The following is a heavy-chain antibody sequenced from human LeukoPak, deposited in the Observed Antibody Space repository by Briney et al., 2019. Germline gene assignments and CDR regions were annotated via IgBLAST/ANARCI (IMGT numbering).Heavy chain of an antibody. CDR1: GGSFSGYY. J-gene: IGHJ5*02. CDR3: ARHPAHWFDP. CDR2: INHSGST. Sequence: PSETLSLTCAVYGGSFSGYYWSWIRQPPGKGLEWIGEINHSGSTNYNPSLKSRVTISVDTSKNQFSLKLSSVTAADTAVYYCARHPAHWFDPWGQGTLVTVSS. V-gene: IGHV4-34*01.